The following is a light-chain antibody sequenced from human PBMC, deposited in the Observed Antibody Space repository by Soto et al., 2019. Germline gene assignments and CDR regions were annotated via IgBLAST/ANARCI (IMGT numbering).Light chain of an antibody. V-gene: IGLV3-1*01. Sequence: SYELTQPSAVSVSPGQTASITCSGDKLGDKYASWYQQKPGQSPVLVIHQDNKRPSGIPERFSGSNSGNTATLTISGTQAMDEAHYYCQTWGRGTHVVFGGGTKVTVL. J-gene: IGLJ2*01. CDR3: QTWGRGTHVV. CDR1: KLGDKY. CDR2: QDN.